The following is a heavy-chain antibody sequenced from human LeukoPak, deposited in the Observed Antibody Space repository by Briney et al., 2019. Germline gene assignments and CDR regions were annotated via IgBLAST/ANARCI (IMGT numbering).Heavy chain of an antibody. CDR2: IYSGGST. J-gene: IGHJ6*03. CDR3: ARHGPNDYSNYLMVGRPKYYYYYTDV. D-gene: IGHD4-11*01. V-gene: IGHV3-53*01. CDR1: GFTVSSNY. Sequence: PGGSLRLSCAASGFTVSSNYMSWVRQAPGKGLEWVSVIYSGGSTYYADSVKGRFTIPRDNSKNTLYLQMNSLRAEDTAVYYCARHGPNDYSNYLMVGRPKYYYYYTDVWGKGTTVTVSS.